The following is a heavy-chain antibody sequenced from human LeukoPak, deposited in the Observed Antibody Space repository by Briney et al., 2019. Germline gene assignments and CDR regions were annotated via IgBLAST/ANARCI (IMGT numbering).Heavy chain of an antibody. J-gene: IGHJ3*02. D-gene: IGHD1-26*01. CDR3: AKRSQGAFDI. V-gene: IGHV3-23*05. Sequence: GGSLRLSCAASGFTFSSYDLNWVRQAPGKGLEWVSTINTGGTTTYYADSVKGRFSISRDNSKNALYLQMQSLRAEDTALYYCAKRSQGAFDIWGQGTMVIVSS. CDR2: INTGGTTT. CDR1: GFTFSSYD.